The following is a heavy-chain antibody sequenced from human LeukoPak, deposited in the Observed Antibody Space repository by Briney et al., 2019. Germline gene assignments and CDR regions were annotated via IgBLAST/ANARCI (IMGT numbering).Heavy chain of an antibody. CDR3: ARYKTGYSSSWRRFDY. CDR1: GGSISSGGYY. V-gene: IGHV4-31*03. D-gene: IGHD6-13*01. J-gene: IGHJ4*02. CDR2: IYYSGST. Sequence: SETLSLTCTVSGGSISSGGYYWSWIRQHPGKGLEWIGYIYYSGSTYYNPSLKSRVTISVDTSKNQFSLKLSSVTAADTAVYYCARYKTGYSSSWRRFDYWGQGTLVTVSS.